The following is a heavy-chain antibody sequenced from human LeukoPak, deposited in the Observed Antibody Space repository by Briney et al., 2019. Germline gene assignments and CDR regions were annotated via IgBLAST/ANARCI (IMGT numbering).Heavy chain of an antibody. CDR1: GFTFSSYA. D-gene: IGHD4-11*01. J-gene: IGHJ4*02. CDR2: ISYDGSNK. CDR3: AKDDAGLPDY. V-gene: IGHV3-30-3*01. Sequence: GGSLRLSCAASGFTFSSYAMHWVRQAPGKGLEWVAVISYDGSNKYYADSVKGRFTISRDNSKNTLYLQMNSLRVEDTAVYFCAKDDAGLPDYWGQGAPVTVSS.